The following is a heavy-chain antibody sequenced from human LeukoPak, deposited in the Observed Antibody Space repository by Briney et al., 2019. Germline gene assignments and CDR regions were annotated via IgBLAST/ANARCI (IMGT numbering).Heavy chain of an antibody. CDR1: RGTFSSYA. J-gene: IGHJ4*02. CDR3: ARGRRDYYYDSSGYRFDY. D-gene: IGHD3-22*01. Sequence: SSAKDSCKAPRGTFSSYAISRVRPAPGQGLEWMGEIIPIFGTANYAQKFQGRVTITADEFTSTAYMEMSSLRSEDTAVDYCARGRRDYYYDSSGYRFDYWGQGTLVTVSS. V-gene: IGHV1-69*01. CDR2: IIPIFGTA.